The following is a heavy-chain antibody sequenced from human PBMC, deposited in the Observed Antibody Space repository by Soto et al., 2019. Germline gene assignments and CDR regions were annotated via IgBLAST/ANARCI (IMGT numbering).Heavy chain of an antibody. Sequence: EVQLLESGGGLVQPGGSLRLSCAASGFTFSSYAMSWVRQAPGKGLEWVSAISGSGGSTYYADSVKGRFTISRDNSKNMLYLQMNSLRAEDTAVYYCAKHVWGITIFGGMDVWGQGTTVTVSS. D-gene: IGHD3-9*01. CDR3: AKHVWGITIFGGMDV. J-gene: IGHJ6*02. CDR2: ISGSGGST. CDR1: GFTFSSYA. V-gene: IGHV3-23*01.